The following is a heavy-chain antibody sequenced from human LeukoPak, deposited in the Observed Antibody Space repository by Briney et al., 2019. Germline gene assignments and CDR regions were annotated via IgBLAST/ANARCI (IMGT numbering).Heavy chain of an antibody. CDR3: ARDLGLWFGELSWDYFDY. CDR1: GGSISTSSYY. D-gene: IGHD3-10*01. V-gene: IGHV4-39*07. J-gene: IGHJ4*02. Sequence: SETLSLTCTVSGGSISTSSYYWGWVRQPPGKGLEWIGNIFYSGSTYYNPSLKSRVTISVDTSKNQFSLKLSSVTAADTAVYYCARDLGLWFGELSWDYFDYWGQGTLVTVSS. CDR2: IFYSGST.